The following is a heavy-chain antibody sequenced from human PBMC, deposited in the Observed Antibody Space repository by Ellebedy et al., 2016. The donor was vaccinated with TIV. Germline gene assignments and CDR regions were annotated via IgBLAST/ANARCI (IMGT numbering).Heavy chain of an antibody. D-gene: IGHD3-10*01. Sequence: GESLKIPCKASGYSFSTYWITWVRQMPGKGLEWMGKIDPTDSYTNYSPSFQGLVTISADESASTAYLQWPSLKASDSATYYCSRHRGYGMDVWGQGTTVIVSS. J-gene: IGHJ6*02. CDR3: SRHRGYGMDV. CDR1: GYSFSTYW. CDR2: IDPTDSYT. V-gene: IGHV5-10-1*01.